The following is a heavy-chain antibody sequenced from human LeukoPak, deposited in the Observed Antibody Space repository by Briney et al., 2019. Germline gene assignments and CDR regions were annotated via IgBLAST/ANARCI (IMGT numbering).Heavy chain of an antibody. V-gene: IGHV3-48*03. CDR1: GFTFSSYE. CDR3: ARGGGLACGAYYYFDY. D-gene: IGHD2-21*01. Sequence: GGSLRLSCVVSGFTFSSYEMNWVRRAPGKGLEWISYISSSASAIYYADSVKGRFTISRDNAKNSLYLQMNSLRAEDTAVYYCARGGGLACGAYYYFDYWGQGTLVTVSS. J-gene: IGHJ4*02. CDR2: ISSSASAI.